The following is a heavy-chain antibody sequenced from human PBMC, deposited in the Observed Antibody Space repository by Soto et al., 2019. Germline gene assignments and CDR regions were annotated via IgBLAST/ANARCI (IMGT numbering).Heavy chain of an antibody. CDR2: IIPILGIA. Sequence: ASVKVSCKASGGTFSSYTISWVRQAPGQGLEWMGRIIPILGIANYAQKFQGRVTITADKSTSTAYMELSSLRSEDTAVYYCARDEGNSNWFDPWGQRTLVTVSS. CDR3: ARDEGNSNWFDP. CDR1: GGTFSSYT. J-gene: IGHJ5*02. V-gene: IGHV1-69*04.